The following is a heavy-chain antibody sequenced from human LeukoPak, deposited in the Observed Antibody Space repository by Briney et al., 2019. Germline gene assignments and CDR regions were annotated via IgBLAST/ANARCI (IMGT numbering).Heavy chain of an antibody. D-gene: IGHD3-10*01. J-gene: IGHJ4*02. CDR3: AKDPATTYYYGSGDW. V-gene: IGHV3-30*01. Sequence: GRSLRLSCAASGFTFSSYAMHWVRQAPGKGLEWVAVISYDGSNKYYADSVKGRFTISRDNSKNTLYLQMNSLRAEDTAVYYCAKDPATTYYYGSGDWWGQGTLVTVSS. CDR1: GFTFSSYA. CDR2: ISYDGSNK.